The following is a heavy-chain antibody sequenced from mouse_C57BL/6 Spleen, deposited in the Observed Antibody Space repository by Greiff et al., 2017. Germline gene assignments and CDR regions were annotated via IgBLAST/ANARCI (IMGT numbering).Heavy chain of an antibody. J-gene: IGHJ3*01. D-gene: IGHD2-3*01. Sequence: VQLQQSGPELVKPGASVKISCKASGYTFTDYYMNWVKQSHGKSLEWIGDINPNNGGTSYNQKFKGKATLTVDKSSSTAYMELRSLTSEDSAVYYCARYDGYYVFAYWGQGTLVTVSA. V-gene: IGHV1-26*01. CDR3: ARYDGYYVFAY. CDR2: INPNNGGT. CDR1: GYTFTDYY.